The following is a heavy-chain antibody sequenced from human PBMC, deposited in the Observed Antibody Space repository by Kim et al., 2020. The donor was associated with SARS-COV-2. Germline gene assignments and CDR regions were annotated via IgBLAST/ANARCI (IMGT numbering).Heavy chain of an antibody. CDR2: VSSGSSSI. V-gene: IGHV3-48*02. CDR3: ARAYDIDSSGTYHY. J-gene: IGHJ4*02. Sequence: GGSLRLSCTGTGYTFSSYSINWVRQAPGKGLEWISYVSSGSSSIHYAESVKGRFTLSRDNAKNSVYLQMNSLRDEDTAVYYCARAYDIDSSGTYHYWGQGTLVTVSS. CDR1: GYTFSSYS. D-gene: IGHD3-10*01.